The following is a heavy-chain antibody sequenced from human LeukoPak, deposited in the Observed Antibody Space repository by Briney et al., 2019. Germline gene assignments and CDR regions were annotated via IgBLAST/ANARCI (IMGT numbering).Heavy chain of an antibody. Sequence: SGTLSLTCAVSGGSISSSNWWSWVRQPPGKGLEWIGEIYHSGSTNYNSSLKSRVTISVDKSKNQFSLKLSSVTAADTAVYCCARDGRFRYDSSGYYPPGGYFDYWGQGTLVTVSS. CDR3: ARDGRFRYDSSGYYPPGGYFDY. CDR2: IYHSGST. J-gene: IGHJ4*02. V-gene: IGHV4-4*01. D-gene: IGHD3-22*01. CDR1: GGSISSSNW.